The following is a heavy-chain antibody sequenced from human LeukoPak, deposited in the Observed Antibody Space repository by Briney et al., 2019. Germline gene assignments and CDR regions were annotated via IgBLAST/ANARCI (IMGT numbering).Heavy chain of an antibody. V-gene: IGHV3-7*01. J-gene: IGHJ4*02. CDR3: ARARGSYSLDY. CDR2: IKQDGSEK. D-gene: IGHD2-15*01. Sequence: GGSLRLSCAASGFTFSNYWMTWVRQAPGKGLEWVANIKQDGSEKYYVDSVKGRFTISRDNAKNSLYLQMNSLRAEDTAVYYCARARGSYSLDYWGQGTLVTVSS. CDR1: GFTFSNYW.